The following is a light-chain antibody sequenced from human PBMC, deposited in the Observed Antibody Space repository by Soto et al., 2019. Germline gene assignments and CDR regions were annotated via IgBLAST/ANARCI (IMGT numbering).Light chain of an antibody. CDR1: SGHSNYA. Sequence: QLVLTQSPSASASLGASVKLTCTLSSGHSNYAIAWHQQQSEKGPRYLMKLNSDGSHSKGDGIPDRFSGSSSGAERYLPISGLQSEDEADYYCQTWGSGIVVFGGGTKLTVL. V-gene: IGLV4-69*01. J-gene: IGLJ2*01. CDR2: LNSDGSH. CDR3: QTWGSGIVV.